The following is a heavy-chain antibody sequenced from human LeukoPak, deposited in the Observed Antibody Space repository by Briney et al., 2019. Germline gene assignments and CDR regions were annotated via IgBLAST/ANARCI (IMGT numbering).Heavy chain of an antibody. CDR3: ASGYRYEVPDY. V-gene: IGHV1-46*03. D-gene: IGHD5-18*01. CDR2: INPSGGST. Sequence: GASVKVSCTASGYTFTSYYMQWVRQAPGQGLEWMGIINPSGGSTSYAQKFQGRVTMTRDTSTSTVYMELSSLRTEDTAVDYCASGYRYEVPDYWGQGTLVTVSS. J-gene: IGHJ4*02. CDR1: GYTFTSYY.